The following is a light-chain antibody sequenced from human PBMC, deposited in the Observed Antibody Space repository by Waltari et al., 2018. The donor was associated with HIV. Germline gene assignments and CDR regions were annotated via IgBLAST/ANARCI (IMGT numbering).Light chain of an antibody. CDR1: QGISNY. CDR2: AAS. V-gene: IGKV1D-8*01. CDR3: QQCYSFPWT. Sequence: VIWMTQSPPLISASAGDRVTISCRLNQGISNYLVWFQQKPGKAPELILYAASTLQSGVSSRFSGSGSGTDFTLTINNLQSEDFATYYCQQCYSFPWTFGQGTRVEIK. J-gene: IGKJ1*01.